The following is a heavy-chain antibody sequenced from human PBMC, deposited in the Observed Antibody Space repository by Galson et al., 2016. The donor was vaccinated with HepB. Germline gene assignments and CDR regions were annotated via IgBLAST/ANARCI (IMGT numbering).Heavy chain of an antibody. CDR1: GYTFTNYG. CDR2: ITTYNGNT. CDR3: ARVHFWSGYYLDY. V-gene: IGHV1-18*01. D-gene: IGHD3-3*02. J-gene: IGHJ4*02. Sequence: SVKVSCKASGYTFTNYGISWVRQAPGHGLEWVGWITTYNGNTNYAQKFQDRVTMTTDTSTSTAYMELRSLRSDATAVYYCARVHFWSGYYLDYWGQGTLVTVSS.